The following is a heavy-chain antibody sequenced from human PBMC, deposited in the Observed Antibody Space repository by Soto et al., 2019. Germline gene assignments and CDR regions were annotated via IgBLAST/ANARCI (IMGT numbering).Heavy chain of an antibody. CDR1: GGTFSSYA. CDR3: VRVVAIPGSPAY. Sequence: QVQLVQSGAEVRQPVSSVNVSCKTSGGTFSSYAISWVRQAPGQGLEWMGGIVPIVDTSTYAQKFQGRVTITADESTSTASMELSSLRSADTAIYYCVRVVAIPGSPAYWGQGTLVTSSS. V-gene: IGHV1-69*12. CDR2: IVPIVDTS. D-gene: IGHD5-12*01. J-gene: IGHJ4*02.